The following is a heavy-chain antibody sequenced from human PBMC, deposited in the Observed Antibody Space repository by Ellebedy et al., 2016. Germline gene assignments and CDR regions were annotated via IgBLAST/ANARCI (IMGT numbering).Heavy chain of an antibody. CDR3: ARVSYDWFDP. CDR2: IYYTGST. CDR1: GGSISSSSYY. Sequence: SETLSLTXTVSGGSISSSSYYWGWIRQPPGKGLDWIGSIYYTGSTNYNPSLKSRVTISVDTSKNQFSLKLSSVTAADTAVYYCARVSYDWFDPWGQGTLVTVSS. J-gene: IGHJ5*02. V-gene: IGHV4-39*07. D-gene: IGHD3-22*01.